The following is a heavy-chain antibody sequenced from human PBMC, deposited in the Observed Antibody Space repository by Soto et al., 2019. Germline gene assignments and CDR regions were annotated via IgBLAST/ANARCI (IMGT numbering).Heavy chain of an antibody. D-gene: IGHD3-22*01. J-gene: IGHJ4*02. CDR1: GFTFDDYA. V-gene: IGHV3-49*03. CDR2: IRSKPYGGTA. CDR3: TGGYGRSGYYENPLFED. Sequence: GGSLRLSCATSGFTFDDYAIGWFRQAPGKGPEWVGFIRSKPYGGTAEYATSIQGRFIISRDDSQSIAYLQMNSLQPGDTAVYFCTGGYGRSGYYENPLFEDWGQGALDTVSS.